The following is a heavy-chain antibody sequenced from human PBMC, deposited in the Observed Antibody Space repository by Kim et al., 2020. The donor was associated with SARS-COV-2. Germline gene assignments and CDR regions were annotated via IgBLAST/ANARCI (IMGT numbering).Heavy chain of an antibody. J-gene: IGHJ4*02. D-gene: IGHD3-16*01. CDR2: YSDGGT. Sequence: YSDGGTFHAGSVKGRFTISRDNSKNMLYLQMDSLRVEDTAIYDCSRGVGDYWGQGTQVTVSS. V-gene: IGHV3-53*01. CDR3: SRGVGDY.